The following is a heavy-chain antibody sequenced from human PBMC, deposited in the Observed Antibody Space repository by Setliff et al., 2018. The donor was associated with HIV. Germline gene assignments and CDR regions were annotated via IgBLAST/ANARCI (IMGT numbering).Heavy chain of an antibody. CDR1: GGSINSGIYY. J-gene: IGHJ4*02. V-gene: IGHV4-61*02. CDR2: IHIGGNT. D-gene: IGHD3-16*01. Sequence: KPSETLSLTCTVSGGSINSGIYYWTWIRQPAGKGLEWLGRIHIGGNTNYNPSLKSRVTMSVDTSKNQFSLNLNSVTATDTAIYYCATERWLYQNFDSWGQGTQVTVS. CDR3: ATERWLYQNFDS.